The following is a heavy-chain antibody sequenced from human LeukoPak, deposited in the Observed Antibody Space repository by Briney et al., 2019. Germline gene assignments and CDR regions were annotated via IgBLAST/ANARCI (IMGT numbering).Heavy chain of an antibody. D-gene: IGHD2-21*02. CDR3: AREDDLTAIDY. J-gene: IGHJ4*02. CDR2: INPNSGGT. Sequence: ASVKVSCKASGYTFTGYYMHWVRQAPGEGLEWVGWINPNSGGTNYAQKFQGRVTMTRDTSISTAYMELSRLRSDDTAVYYCAREDDLTAIDYWGQGTLVTVSS. V-gene: IGHV1-2*02. CDR1: GYTFTGYY.